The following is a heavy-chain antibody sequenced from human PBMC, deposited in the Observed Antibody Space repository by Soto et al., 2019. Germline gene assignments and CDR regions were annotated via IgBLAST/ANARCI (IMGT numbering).Heavy chain of an antibody. CDR2: IYDNGGA. V-gene: IGHV4-31*03. J-gene: IGHJ4*02. D-gene: IGHD1-7*01. CDR3: ARVKGGTTRRAFDS. Sequence: TLSLTCTVSGGSVGTGYYYWSWIRQHPGKGLEWIGYIYDNGGAYYSPSLKGRVVISVDRSENQFSLRLSSVTAADTAVYYCARVKGGTTRRAFDSWGQGTLVTVS. CDR1: GGSVGTGYYY.